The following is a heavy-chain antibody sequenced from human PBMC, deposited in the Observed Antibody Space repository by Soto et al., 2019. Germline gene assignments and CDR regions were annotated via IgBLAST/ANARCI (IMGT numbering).Heavy chain of an antibody. D-gene: IGHD6-19*01. CDR1: GFTFSDYG. J-gene: IGHJ4*02. V-gene: IGHV3-30*18. Sequence: QVQLVESGGGVVQPGRSLRLSCAASGFTFSDYGMHWVRQAPGKGLEWVAVISYDGSNKYYADSVKGRFTISRDNSKNTLSLQMNILRSEETAVYYCAKEGYTNGWYGFDYWGQGTLVTVSS. CDR3: AKEGYTNGWYGFDY. CDR2: ISYDGSNK.